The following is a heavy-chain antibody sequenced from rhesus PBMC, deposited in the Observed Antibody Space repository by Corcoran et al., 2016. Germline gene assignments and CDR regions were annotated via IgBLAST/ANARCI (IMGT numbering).Heavy chain of an antibody. Sequence: DVQLVESGGGLVKPGGSLRLSCVASGFTFSSYEMHWVRQAPGKGLEWVSVIRKSGGTIYYADSVKGRFTISRDNAKNSLFLQMNSLRAEDTAVYYCTRDGGIAAGLDYWGQGVLVTVSS. CDR3: TRDGGIAAGLDY. CDR2: IRKSGGTI. V-gene: IGHV3-100*02. J-gene: IGHJ4*01. D-gene: IGHD6-13*01. CDR1: GFTFSSYE.